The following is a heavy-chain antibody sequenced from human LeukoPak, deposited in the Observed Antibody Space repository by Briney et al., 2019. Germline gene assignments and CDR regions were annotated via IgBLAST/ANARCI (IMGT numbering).Heavy chain of an antibody. D-gene: IGHD1-14*01. Sequence: GGSLRLSCTASGFTFSSTGMHWIRQAPGKGLEWVSYIRYDGNNKYYGDSVKGRLTVSRDNSKNTLYLQMNSLRVEDTAVYYCARTYNPDYWGQGTLVTVSS. V-gene: IGHV3-30*02. CDR1: GFTFSSTG. CDR2: IRYDGNNK. J-gene: IGHJ4*02. CDR3: ARTYNPDY.